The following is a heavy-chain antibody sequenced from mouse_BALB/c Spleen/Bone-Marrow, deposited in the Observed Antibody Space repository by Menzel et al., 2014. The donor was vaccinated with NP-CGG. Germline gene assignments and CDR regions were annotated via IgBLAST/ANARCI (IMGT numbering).Heavy chain of an antibody. CDR3: ASSPYGYFDY. Sequence: DVQLVESGGGLVQPGGSRKLSCAASGFTFXSFGMHWVRQAPEKGLEWVAYISSGSSTIYYADTVKGRFTISRDNPKNTLFLQMTSLRSEDTAMYYCASSPYGYFDYWGQGTTLTVSS. CDR2: ISSGSSTI. D-gene: IGHD1-1*01. V-gene: IGHV5-17*02. J-gene: IGHJ2*01. CDR1: GFTFXSFG.